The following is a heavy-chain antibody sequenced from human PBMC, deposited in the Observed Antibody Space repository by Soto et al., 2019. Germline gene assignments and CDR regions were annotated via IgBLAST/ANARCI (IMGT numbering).Heavy chain of an antibody. CDR1: GCALTWFN. J-gene: IGHJ4*02. V-gene: IGHV1-3*01. CDR3: AREMGGTNY. Sequence: ASVKVSSKASGCALTWFNIHWVRQAPGQRLEWMGWINAGNGNTKYSQKFQGRVTFTRDTSTSTVYMEGSSLRLEDTAVYYFAREMGGTNYWGQGTLVTVSS. CDR2: INAGNGNT. D-gene: IGHD1-7*01.